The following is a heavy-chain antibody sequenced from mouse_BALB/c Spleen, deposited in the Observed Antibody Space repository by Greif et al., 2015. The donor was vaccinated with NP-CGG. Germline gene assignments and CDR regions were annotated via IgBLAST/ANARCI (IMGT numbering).Heavy chain of an antibody. J-gene: IGHJ2*01. D-gene: IGHD1-2*01. CDR1: GYTFISYY. V-gene: IGHV1S81*02. CDR3: TRGRRRDFDF. Sequence: QVQLQQSGAELVKPGASVKLSCKASGYTFISYYMYWVKQRPGQGLEWIGEINPSNGGANLNEKFKSKATLTVDKSSSTAYMQLSSLTSEDSAVHFCTRGRRRDFDFWGQGTTLTVSS. CDR2: INPSNGGA.